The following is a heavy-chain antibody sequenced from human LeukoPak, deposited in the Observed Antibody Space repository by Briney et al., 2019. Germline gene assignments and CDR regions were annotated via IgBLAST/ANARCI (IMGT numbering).Heavy chain of an antibody. Sequence: PSETLSLTCTVSGGSISSYYWSWIRQPAGKGLEWIGRIYTSGSTNYNPSLKSRVTMSVDTSKIQFSLKLSSVTAADTAVYYCARDLGVTIFGLSNGMDVWGQGTTVTVSS. CDR1: GGSISSYY. CDR2: IYTSGST. J-gene: IGHJ6*02. D-gene: IGHD3-3*01. V-gene: IGHV4-4*07. CDR3: ARDLGVTIFGLSNGMDV.